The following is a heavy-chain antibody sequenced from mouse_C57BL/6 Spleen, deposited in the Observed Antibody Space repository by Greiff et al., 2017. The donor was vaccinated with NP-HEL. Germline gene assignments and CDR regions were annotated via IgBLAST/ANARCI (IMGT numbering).Heavy chain of an antibody. CDR3: AIGEGWLLYY. D-gene: IGHD2-3*01. V-gene: IGHV1-74*01. CDR2: IHHSDSDT. Sequence: VQLQQPGAELVKPGASVKVSCTASGYTFTSYWMHWVQQRPGQGLEWIGRIHHSDSDTNYNQKFKGKATLTVDKSSSTAYMQLSSLRSEDSAVYYCAIGEGWLLYYWGQGTTLTVSS. J-gene: IGHJ2*01. CDR1: GYTFTSYW.